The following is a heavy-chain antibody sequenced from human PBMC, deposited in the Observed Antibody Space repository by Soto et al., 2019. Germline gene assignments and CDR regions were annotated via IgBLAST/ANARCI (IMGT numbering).Heavy chain of an antibody. J-gene: IGHJ5*02. D-gene: IGHD3-16*01. V-gene: IGHV3-7*03. CDR2: IKQDGREK. CDR1: GFSFSSYW. CDR3: AGDGVRNGAYNGWLDP. Sequence: GGSLRLSCAASGFSFSSYWMTWVRQAPGKGLEWVANIKQDGREKYYVASVKGRFTISRDNGKNLLFLQMDSLTPDDTAVYYCAGDGVRNGAYNGWLDPWGQGTLVTVSS.